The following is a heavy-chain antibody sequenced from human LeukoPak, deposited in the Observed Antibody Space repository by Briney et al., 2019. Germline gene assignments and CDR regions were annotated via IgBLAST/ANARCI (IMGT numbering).Heavy chain of an antibody. J-gene: IGHJ4*02. D-gene: IGHD3-22*01. CDR2: LSGSGSTT. Sequence: GGSLRLSCAASGFTFSNYAMSWVRQAPGRGLEWVSSLSGSGSTTYYADSVKGRFTISRDSSKNTLYLQMNSLRAEDTAVYYCAKDTRYYDRSGYYRLDYWGQGTLVTVSS. CDR3: AKDTRYYDRSGYYRLDY. CDR1: GFTFSNYA. V-gene: IGHV3-23*01.